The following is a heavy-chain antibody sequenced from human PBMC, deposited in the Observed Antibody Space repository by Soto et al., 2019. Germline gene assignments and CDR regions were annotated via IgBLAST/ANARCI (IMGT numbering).Heavy chain of an antibody. J-gene: IGHJ6*02. V-gene: IGHV4-59*08. Sequence: SETLSLTCTVSDDSSSSYKWSWIRQPPGRRLEWIGYIDSSGGTSYNPSLQSRVTISVDMSTKQFSLKLSSVTAADTAVYYCVRQGFGRLHGLVDVWGQGTTVTVS. CDR1: DDSSSSYK. D-gene: IGHD3-10*01. CDR3: VRQGFGRLHGLVDV. CDR2: IDSSGGT.